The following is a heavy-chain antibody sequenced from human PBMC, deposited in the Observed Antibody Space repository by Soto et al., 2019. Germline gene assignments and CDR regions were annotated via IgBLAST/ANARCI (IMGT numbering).Heavy chain of an antibody. D-gene: IGHD3-22*01. CDR2: IYHGGST. CDR1: GGSISSGGYS. CDR3: ARGGAGSGYYLFDY. V-gene: IGHV4-30-2*01. J-gene: IGHJ4*02. Sequence: SETLSLTCGVSGGSISSGGYSWTWIRQPPGKGLEWIGYIYHGGSTYYSPSLKSRVTISLDRSKNQFSLELRSVTAADTAVYYCARGGAGSGYYLFDYWGQGTLVTVS.